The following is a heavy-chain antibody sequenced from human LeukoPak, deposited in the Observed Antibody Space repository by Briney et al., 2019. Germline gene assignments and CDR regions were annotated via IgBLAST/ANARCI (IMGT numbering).Heavy chain of an antibody. CDR1: GGSISSSSYY. V-gene: IGHV4-39*07. CDR3: ARDPGDFWSGYFPGGDWMDY. CDR2: IYYSGST. D-gene: IGHD3-3*01. Sequence: SETLSLTCTVSGGSISSSSYYWGWIRQPPGKGLEWIGSIYYSGSTYYNPSLKSRVTISVDTSKNQFSLKLSSVTAADTAVYYCARDPGDFWSGYFPGGDWMDYWGQGTLVTVSS. J-gene: IGHJ4*02.